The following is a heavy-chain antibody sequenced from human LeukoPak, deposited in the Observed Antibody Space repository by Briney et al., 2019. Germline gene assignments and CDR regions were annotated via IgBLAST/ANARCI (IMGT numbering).Heavy chain of an antibody. V-gene: IGHV4-59*01. CDR3: ASSLWGYSST. Sequence: SETLSLTCTVSGGSISSYYWSWIRQPPGKGLGWIGYIYYSGSTNYNPSLKSRVTISVDTSKNQFSLKLSSVTAADTAVYYCASSLWGYSSTWGQGTLVTVSS. J-gene: IGHJ5*02. D-gene: IGHD6-19*01. CDR2: IYYSGST. CDR1: GGSISSYY.